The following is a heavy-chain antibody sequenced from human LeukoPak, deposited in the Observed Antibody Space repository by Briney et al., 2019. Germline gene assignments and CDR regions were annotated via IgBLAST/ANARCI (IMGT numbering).Heavy chain of an antibody. Sequence: GGSLRLSCAAPGFTISSNYMTWVRQSPGKGLEWVSVIYSSGTTYYADSMKGRFTISRDISKNTLYLQMSRLRVEDTAVYYCARGLSDCFFEYWGQGALVTVSS. V-gene: IGHV3-66*01. CDR1: GFTISSNY. CDR3: ARGLSDCFFEY. J-gene: IGHJ4*02. D-gene: IGHD2-21*02. CDR2: IYSSGTT.